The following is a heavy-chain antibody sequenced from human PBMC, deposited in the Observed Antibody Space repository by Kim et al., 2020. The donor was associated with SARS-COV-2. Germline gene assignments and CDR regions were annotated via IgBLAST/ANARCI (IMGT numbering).Heavy chain of an antibody. CDR2: ISYEGSIK. J-gene: IGHJ4*02. D-gene: IGHD3-9*01. CDR3: AKDRAYFEILTGRTLDY. CDR1: RFTFTTYG. V-gene: IGHV3-30*18. Sequence: GGSLRLSCTASRFTFTTYGMHWVRQAPGKGLEWVSFISYEGSIKYYADSVKGRFTISRDDSKNTLYLQMNSLRAEDTAVYYCAKDRAYFEILTGRTLDYWGQGTLVNVSS.